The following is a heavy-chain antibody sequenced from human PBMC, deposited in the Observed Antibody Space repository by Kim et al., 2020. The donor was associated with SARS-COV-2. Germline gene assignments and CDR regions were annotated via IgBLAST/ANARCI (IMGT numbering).Heavy chain of an antibody. D-gene: IGHD2-15*01. V-gene: IGHV5-51*01. CDR3: PRQLVRYCSGGSCSNWYFDL. CDR1: GYSFTSYW. CDR2: IYPGDSDT. J-gene: IGHJ2*01. Sequence: GESLKISCKGSGYSFTSYWIGWVRQMPGKGLEWMGIIYPGDSDTRYSPSFQGQVTISADKSISTAYLQWSSLKASDTAMYYCPRQLVRYCSGGSCSNWYFDLWGRGTLVTVSS.